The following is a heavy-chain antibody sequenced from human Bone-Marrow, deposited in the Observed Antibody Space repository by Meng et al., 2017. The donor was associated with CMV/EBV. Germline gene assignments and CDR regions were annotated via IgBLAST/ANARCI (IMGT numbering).Heavy chain of an antibody. D-gene: IGHD1-20*01. CDR1: GFTFDDYG. Sequence: GGSLRLSCAASGFTFDDYGMSWVRQAPGKGLEWVSGINWNGCSTGYADSVKGRFTISRDNAKNSLYLQMNSLRAEDTVLYYCARWNGITGIDYNAFDIWGQGTMVTVSS. CDR2: INWNGCST. V-gene: IGHV3-20*04. J-gene: IGHJ3*02. CDR3: ARWNGITGIDYNAFDI.